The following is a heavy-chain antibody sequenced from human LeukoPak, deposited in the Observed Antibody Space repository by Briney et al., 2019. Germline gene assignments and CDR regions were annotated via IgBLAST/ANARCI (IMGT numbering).Heavy chain of an antibody. V-gene: IGHV4-31*03. J-gene: IGHJ3*02. CDR1: GGSVSSGGYY. D-gene: IGHD1-1*01. Sequence: SQTLSLTCTVSGGSVSSGGYYWSWIRQHPGKGPEWIGYIFYSGSTHYNPSLKRRVTLSLDTSKNQFSLKLSSVTAADTAIYYCARHGNGAFDIWGQGTMVTVSS. CDR3: ARHGNGAFDI. CDR2: IFYSGST.